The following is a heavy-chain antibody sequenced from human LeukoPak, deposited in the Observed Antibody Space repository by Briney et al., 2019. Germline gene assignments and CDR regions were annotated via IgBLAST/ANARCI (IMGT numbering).Heavy chain of an antibody. Sequence: GGPLRLSCAASGFTFSSYAMSWVRQAPGKGLEWVSAISGSGGSTYYADSVKGRFTISRDNSKNTLYLQMNSLRAEDTAVYYCAKHCSSTSCYFWGQGTLVTVSS. CDR1: GFTFSSYA. CDR3: AKHCSSTSCYF. V-gene: IGHV3-23*01. J-gene: IGHJ4*02. CDR2: ISGSGGST. D-gene: IGHD2-2*01.